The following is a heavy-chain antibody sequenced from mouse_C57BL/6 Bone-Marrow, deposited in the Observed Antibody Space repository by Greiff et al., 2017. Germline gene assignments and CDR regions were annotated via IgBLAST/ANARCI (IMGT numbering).Heavy chain of an antibody. CDR1: GYTFTSYW. D-gene: IGHD2-2*01. J-gene: IGHJ3*01. Sequence: QVQLQQSGAELVKPGASVKLSCKASGYTFTSYWMHWVKQRPGQGLEWIGMIHPNSGSTNYNEKFKSKGTLTVDNSSSTAYMQLSSLTSEDSAVYYCAKRARWLRGFAYWGQGTLVTVSA. V-gene: IGHV1-64*01. CDR3: AKRARWLRGFAY. CDR2: IHPNSGST.